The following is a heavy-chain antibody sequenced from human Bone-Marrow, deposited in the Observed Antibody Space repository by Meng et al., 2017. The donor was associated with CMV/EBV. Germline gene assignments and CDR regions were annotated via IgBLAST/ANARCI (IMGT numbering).Heavy chain of an antibody. CDR1: GYTFTGYY. CDR3: SSTYCSTTSCYQGAGGY. CDR2: LSPYTGDT. D-gene: IGHD2-2*01. V-gene: IGHV1-8*02. Sequence: ASVKVSCKASGYTFTGYYMHWVRQAPGQGLEWMGWLSPYTGDTGYAQKFQGRVTLTKNISISTAYMELSSLRSEDTAVYFCSSTYCSTTSCYQGAGGYWGQGTLVTVSS. J-gene: IGHJ4*02.